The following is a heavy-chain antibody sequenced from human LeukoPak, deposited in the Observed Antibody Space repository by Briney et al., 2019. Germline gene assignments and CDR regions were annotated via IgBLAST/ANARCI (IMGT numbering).Heavy chain of an antibody. J-gene: IGHJ5*02. D-gene: IGHD3-22*01. V-gene: IGHV4-59*08. Sequence: SETLSLTCAVYGGSFSGYYWSWIRQPPGKGLEWIGYIYYSGSTNYNPSLKSRVTISVDTSKNQFSLKLSSVTAADTAVYYCARRKDDSSGYYPTHWFDPWGQGTLVTVSS. CDR2: IYYSGST. CDR1: GGSFSGYY. CDR3: ARRKDDSSGYYPTHWFDP.